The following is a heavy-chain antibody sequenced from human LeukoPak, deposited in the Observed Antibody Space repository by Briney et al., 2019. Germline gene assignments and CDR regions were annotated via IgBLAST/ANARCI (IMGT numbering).Heavy chain of an antibody. CDR2: IYSGGST. Sequence: SGGSLRLSCAASGFTVSSNYMSWVRQAPGKGLEWVSVIYSGGSTYYADSVKGRFTISRDNSKNTLYLQMNSLRAEDTAVYYCAGGVVPAALDYWGQGTLVTVSS. J-gene: IGHJ4*02. V-gene: IGHV3-53*01. D-gene: IGHD2-2*01. CDR3: AGGVVPAALDY. CDR1: GFTVSSNY.